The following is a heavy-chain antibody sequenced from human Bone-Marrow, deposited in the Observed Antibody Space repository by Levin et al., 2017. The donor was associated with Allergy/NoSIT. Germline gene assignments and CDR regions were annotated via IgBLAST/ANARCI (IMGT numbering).Heavy chain of an antibody. CDR2: IVGGGDTT. J-gene: IGHJ4*02. V-gene: IGHV3-23*01. CDR1: GFTFSSHA. CDR3: ARRTGYSSGWYVH. D-gene: IGHD6-19*01. Sequence: GGSLRLSCAASGFTFSSHAMSWVRQAPGKGLEWVSTIVGGGDTTYYADSVKGRFTISRDNSKNTLYLQISKLRADDTAVYYCARRTGYSSGWYVHWGQGTLVTVSS.